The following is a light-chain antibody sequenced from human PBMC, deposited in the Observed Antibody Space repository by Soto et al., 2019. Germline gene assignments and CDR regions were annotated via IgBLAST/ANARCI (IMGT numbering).Light chain of an antibody. CDR3: HQYNHWLWT. V-gene: IGKV3-15*01. Sequence: EIVMTQSPATLSVSPGERVTLSCRASQSVSTNLAWYQQTPGQAPRLLISGASTRATGIPARFSGSGSGTEFTLTISSLQSEDSEVYYCHQYNHWLWTFGQGTKVEVK. CDR1: QSVSTN. J-gene: IGKJ1*01. CDR2: GAS.